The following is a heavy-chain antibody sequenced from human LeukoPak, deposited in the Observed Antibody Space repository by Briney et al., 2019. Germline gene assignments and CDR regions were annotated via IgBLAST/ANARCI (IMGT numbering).Heavy chain of an antibody. V-gene: IGHV4-59*08. D-gene: IGHD6-13*01. J-gene: IGHJ5*02. CDR1: GGSISSYY. Sequence: SETLSLTCTVSGGSISSYYLSWIRQPPGKGLDWIGYIYYSGSTNYNPSLKSRVTISVDTSKNQFSLKLSSVTAADTAVYYCARQPSAGQFDPWGQGTLVTVSS. CDR3: ARQPSAGQFDP. CDR2: IYYSGST.